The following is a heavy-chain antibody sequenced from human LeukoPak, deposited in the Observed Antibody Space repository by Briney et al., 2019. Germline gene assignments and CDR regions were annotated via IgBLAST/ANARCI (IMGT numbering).Heavy chain of an antibody. J-gene: IGHJ4*02. D-gene: IGHD6-13*01. V-gene: IGHV7-4-1*02. CDR2: ISTNTGSP. CDR1: GYTFTSYA. CDR3: ASSRGSSWYWDFDY. Sequence: ASVKVSCKASGYTFTSYAMNWVRQAPGQGLEWMGWISTNTGSPTYAQGFTGRFVFSLDTSVSTAYLQISSLKAEDTAMYYCASSRGSSWYWDFDYWGQGTLVTVSS.